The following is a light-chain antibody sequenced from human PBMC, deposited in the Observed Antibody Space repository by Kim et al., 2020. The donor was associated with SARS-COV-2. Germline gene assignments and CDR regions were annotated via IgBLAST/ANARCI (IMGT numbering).Light chain of an antibody. V-gene: IGLV2-11*01. CDR1: GINCVSYIY. CDR2: YVS. J-gene: IGLJ1*01. CDR3: CSYARGSIYV. Sequence: SGPVSCTGSGINCVSYIYVSWYRQHPGQAPKRLIYYVSKLTSGVPDRFSGSKSANTASLTISGLQAEDEADYYCCSYARGSIYVFGAGTKVTVL.